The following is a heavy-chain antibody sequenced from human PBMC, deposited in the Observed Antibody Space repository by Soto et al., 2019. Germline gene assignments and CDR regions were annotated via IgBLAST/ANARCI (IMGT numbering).Heavy chain of an antibody. D-gene: IGHD2-2*01. Sequence: VQLVESGGGLVKPGESLRLSCAGSGFTFSGYSMNWVRQAPGKGLEWVAVISYDGSNKYYADSVKGRFTISRDNSKNTLYLQMNSLRAEDTAVYYCAKDGDIVVVPAATLYYYYGMDVWGQGTTVTVSS. V-gene: IGHV3-30*18. CDR1: GFTFSGYS. CDR2: ISYDGSNK. CDR3: AKDGDIVVVPAATLYYYYGMDV. J-gene: IGHJ6*02.